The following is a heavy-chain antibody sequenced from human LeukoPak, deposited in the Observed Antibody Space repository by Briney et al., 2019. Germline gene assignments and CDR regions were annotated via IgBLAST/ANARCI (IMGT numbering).Heavy chain of an antibody. V-gene: IGHV3-7*01. Sequence: GGSLRLSCAASGFTFSSYWMSWVRQAPGKGPEWVANIKQDGSEKYYVDSVKGRFTISRDNAKNSLYLQMNSLRAEDTAVYYCATFTGGWYYYYGMDVWGQGTTVTVSS. CDR2: IKQDGSEK. D-gene: IGHD2-8*02. CDR3: ATFTGGWYYYYGMDV. J-gene: IGHJ6*02. CDR1: GFTFSSYW.